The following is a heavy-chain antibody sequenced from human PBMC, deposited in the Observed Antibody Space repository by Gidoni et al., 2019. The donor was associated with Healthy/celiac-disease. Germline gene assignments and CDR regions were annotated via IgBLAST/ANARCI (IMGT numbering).Heavy chain of an antibody. CDR3: ARELDSSWYEDYYGMDV. D-gene: IGHD6-13*01. CDR1: GFTFSRHS. CDR2: ISSSSSYI. J-gene: IGHJ6*02. Sequence: EVQLVEAGGGLVKPGGSLGLSCSASGFTFSRHSTNWARQAPGKGLEWVSSISSSSSYIYYADSVKGRFTISRDNAKNSLYLQMNSLRAEDTAVYYCARELDSSWYEDYYGMDVWGQGTTVTVSS. V-gene: IGHV3-21*01.